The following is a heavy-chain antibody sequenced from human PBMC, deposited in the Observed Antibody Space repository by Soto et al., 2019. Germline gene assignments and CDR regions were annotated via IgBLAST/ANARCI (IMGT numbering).Heavy chain of an antibody. Sequence: AASAKVSCKVSGYTLTGLSMHWVRQAPGKGLEWMGGFDPEDGETIYAQKFQGRVTMTEDTSTDTAYMELSSLRSEDTAVYYCATVPASRGAVPLDYWGQGTLVTVSS. CDR2: FDPEDGET. CDR1: GYTLTGLS. V-gene: IGHV1-24*01. J-gene: IGHJ4*02. CDR3: ATVPASRGAVPLDY. D-gene: IGHD3-10*01.